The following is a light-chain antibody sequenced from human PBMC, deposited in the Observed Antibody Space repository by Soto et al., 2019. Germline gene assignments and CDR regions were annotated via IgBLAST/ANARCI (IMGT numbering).Light chain of an antibody. V-gene: IGKV3-15*01. J-gene: IGKJ2*01. CDR2: GAS. Sequence: DTVMTQSPATMSVSPGETATLSCRASQSVSSDLAWYQQKPGQPLRLLIYGASTRAAGIPARFSGSGSGTEFTLTISSLQSEDFAVYHCQQYNNSPRTFGQGTKLEIK. CDR1: QSVSSD. CDR3: QQYNNSPRT.